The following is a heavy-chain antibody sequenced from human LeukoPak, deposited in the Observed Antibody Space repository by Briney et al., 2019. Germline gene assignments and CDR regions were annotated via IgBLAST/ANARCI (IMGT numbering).Heavy chain of an antibody. V-gene: IGHV3-49*04. CDR1: GFTFGDYA. CDR3: TRDFSYCGGDCSTIDY. CDR2: IRSKAYGGTT. D-gene: IGHD2-21*02. Sequence: GRSLRLSCTASGFTFGDYAVSWVRQAPGKGLEWVGFIRSKAYGGTTEYAASVKGRFTISRDDSKSIAYLQMNSLKTEDTAVYCCTRDFSYCGGDCSTIDYWGQGTLVTVSS. J-gene: IGHJ4*02.